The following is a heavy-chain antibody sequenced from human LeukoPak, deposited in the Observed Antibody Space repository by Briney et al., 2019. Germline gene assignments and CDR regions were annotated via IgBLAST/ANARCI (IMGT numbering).Heavy chain of an antibody. CDR3: AKVPGSGIAAAF. D-gene: IGHD6-13*01. V-gene: IGHV3-30*18. CDR1: GFTFSSYG. J-gene: IGHJ4*02. CDR2: ISYDGSNK. Sequence: GGSLRLSCAASGFTFSSYGMHWVRQAPGKGLEWVAVISYDGSNKYYADSVKGRFTISRDNSKNTLYLQMNSLRAGDTAVYYCAKVPGSGIAAAFWGQGTLVTVSS.